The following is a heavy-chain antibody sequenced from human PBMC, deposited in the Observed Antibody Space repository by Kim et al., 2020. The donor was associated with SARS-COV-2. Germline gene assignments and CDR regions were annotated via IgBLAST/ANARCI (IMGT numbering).Heavy chain of an antibody. V-gene: IGHV3-74*01. Sequence: ADSVKGRFTISRDNAKNTLYLQMNSLRAEDTAVYYCARTKIGSGSYDIGYWGQGTLVTVSS. J-gene: IGHJ4*02. D-gene: IGHD3-10*01. CDR3: ARTKIGSGSYDIGY.